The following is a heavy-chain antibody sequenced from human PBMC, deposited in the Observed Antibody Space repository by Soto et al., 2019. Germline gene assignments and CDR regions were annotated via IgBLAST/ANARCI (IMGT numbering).Heavy chain of an antibody. Sequence: RKISCKGSGYSFTSYWIGWVRQMPGKGLEWMGIIYPGDSDTRYSPSFQGQVTISADKSISTAYLQWSSLKASDTAMYYCARLEIDGYHQIGGYYYGIDVWGQGTPVTV. CDR2: IYPGDSDT. J-gene: IGHJ6*02. V-gene: IGHV5-51*01. CDR3: ARLEIDGYHQIGGYYYGIDV. CDR1: GYSFTSYW. D-gene: IGHD3-16*01.